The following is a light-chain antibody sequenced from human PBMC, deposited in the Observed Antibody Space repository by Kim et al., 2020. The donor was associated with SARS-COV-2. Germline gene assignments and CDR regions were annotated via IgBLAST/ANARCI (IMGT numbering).Light chain of an antibody. Sequence: DIVLTRSPGTLSLSPGERATLSCRASQSVSSSYLAWYQQKPGEAPRLLIYAISSRATGIPDRFIGSGSGTDFTLTISRLEPEDFAVYYCQQYGSSHYTFGQGTKLEI. CDR1: QSVSSSY. CDR3: QQYGSSHYT. CDR2: AIS. J-gene: IGKJ2*01. V-gene: IGKV3-20*01.